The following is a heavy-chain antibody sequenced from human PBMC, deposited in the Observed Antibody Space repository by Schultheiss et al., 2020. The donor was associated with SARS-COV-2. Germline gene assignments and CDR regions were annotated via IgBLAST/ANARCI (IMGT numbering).Heavy chain of an antibody. CDR1: GFTFSSYA. V-gene: IGHV3-23*01. J-gene: IGHJ4*02. Sequence: GGSLRLSCAASGFTFSSYAMSWVRQAPGKGLEWVSYISSSGSAIYYADSVKGRFTISRDNSKNTLYLQMNSLRAEDTAVYYCAKLGGYSYGTPQYYFDYWGQGTLVTVSS. CDR2: ISSSGSAI. D-gene: IGHD5-18*01. CDR3: AKLGGYSYGTPQYYFDY.